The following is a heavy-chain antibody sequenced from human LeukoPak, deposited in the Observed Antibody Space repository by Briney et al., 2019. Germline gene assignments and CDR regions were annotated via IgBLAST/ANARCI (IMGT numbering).Heavy chain of an antibody. D-gene: IGHD5-18*01. J-gene: IGHJ6*02. V-gene: IGHV3-23*01. CDR1: GFTFSSYA. CDR2: ISGSGGST. CDR3: ARDPNSYGGYYYYGMDV. Sequence: GGSLRLSCAASGFTFSSYAVSWVRQAPGKGLEWVSAISGSGGSTYYADSVKGRFTISRDNSKNTLYLQMNSLRAEDTAVYYCARDPNSYGGYYYYGMDVWGQGTTVTVSS.